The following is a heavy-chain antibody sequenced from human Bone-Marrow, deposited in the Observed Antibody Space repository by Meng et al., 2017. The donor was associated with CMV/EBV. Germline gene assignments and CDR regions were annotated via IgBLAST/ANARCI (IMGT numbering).Heavy chain of an antibody. CDR3: ARDEPGDSSSFYH. V-gene: IGHV1-69*10. CDR1: GGTFSSYA. CDR2: IIPILGIA. Sequence: SVKVSCKASGGTFSSYAISRVRQAPGQGREWRGGIIPILGIANYAQKFQGRVTITADKTTSTAYMELSSLRSEDTAVYYCARDEPGDSSSFYHWGQGTLVTVSS. D-gene: IGHD6-13*01. J-gene: IGHJ4*02.